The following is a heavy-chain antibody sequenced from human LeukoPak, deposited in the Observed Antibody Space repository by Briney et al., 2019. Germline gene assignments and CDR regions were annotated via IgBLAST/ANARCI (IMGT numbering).Heavy chain of an antibody. Sequence: GGSLRLSCAASGFTVSSNYMSWVRQAPGKGLEWVSAISGSGGSTYYADSVKGRFTISRDNSKNTLYLQMNSLRAEDTAVYYCARDPVAQPYWFFDLWGRGTLVTVSS. CDR2: ISGSGGST. J-gene: IGHJ2*01. D-gene: IGHD5-18*01. CDR3: ARDPVAQPYWFFDL. V-gene: IGHV3-23*01. CDR1: GFTVSSNY.